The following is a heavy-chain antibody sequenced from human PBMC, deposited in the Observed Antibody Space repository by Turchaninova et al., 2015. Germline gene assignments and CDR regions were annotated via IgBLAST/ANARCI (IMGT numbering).Heavy chain of an antibody. Sequence: QVQLVESGGGLVKPGGSLRLSCAASGFTFSDYYMSWIRQAPGKGLGWVSYISTSGTTTYYADSGKGRFTSARDNAKNSLYLQMNSLRAEDTAVYYCARDRLYPAQGWSGDYWGQGTLVTVSS. CDR2: ISTSGTTT. CDR3: ARDRLYPAQGWSGDY. J-gene: IGHJ4*02. V-gene: IGHV3-11*04. D-gene: IGHD3-3*01. CDR1: GFTFSDYY.